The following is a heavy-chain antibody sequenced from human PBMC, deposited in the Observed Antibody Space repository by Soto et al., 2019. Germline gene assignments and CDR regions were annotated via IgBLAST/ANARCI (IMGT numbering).Heavy chain of an antibody. J-gene: IGHJ6*02. V-gene: IGHV3-30*18. CDR3: ANSEYSRYKNIDV. CDR1: GFTFRGYG. Sequence: QVQLVESGGGVVQPGRSLRLSCAASGFTFRGYGMHWVRQAPGRGLEWVALISYDGSIKYYADSVRGRFTISRDNSKNTLYLQMNSLRAEDTAVYYCANSEYSRYKNIDVWGQGNTVTVSS. D-gene: IGHD5-18*01. CDR2: ISYDGSIK.